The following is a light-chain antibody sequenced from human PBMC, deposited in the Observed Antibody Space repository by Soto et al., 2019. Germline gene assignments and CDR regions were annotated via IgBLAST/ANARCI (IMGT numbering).Light chain of an antibody. CDR3: QQYNSYST. CDR1: QSISSW. J-gene: IGKJ1*01. Sequence: DIQLTQSRSTLSSSLGEGVTLTCRASQSISSWLAWYQQKPGKAPKLLIYKASSLESGVPSRFSGSGSGTEFTLTISSLQPDDFATYYCQQYNSYSTFGQGTKVDI. V-gene: IGKV1-5*03. CDR2: KAS.